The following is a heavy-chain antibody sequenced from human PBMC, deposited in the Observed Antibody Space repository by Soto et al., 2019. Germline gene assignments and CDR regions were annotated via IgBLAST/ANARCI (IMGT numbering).Heavy chain of an antibody. J-gene: IGHJ6*02. CDR2: ISGYNGDT. Sequence: QGQLVQSGPEAKKPGASVKVSCKASGYTFSRYGISWVRQAPGQGLEWMGWISGYNGDTKYAQKVQGRVTMTIDTPTYTAYMELRSLTSDDTAIYYCAKNGQPPYYYYGMDVGGQGTTVTVSS. CDR1: GYTFSRYG. V-gene: IGHV1-18*01. D-gene: IGHD2-8*01. CDR3: AKNGQPPYYYYGMDV.